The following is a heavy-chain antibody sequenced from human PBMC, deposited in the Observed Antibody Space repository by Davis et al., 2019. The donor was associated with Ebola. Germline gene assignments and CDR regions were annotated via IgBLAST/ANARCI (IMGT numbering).Heavy chain of an antibody. V-gene: IGHV3-53*01. CDR1: GFIVSSNY. J-gene: IGHJ6*03. CDR2: IYSGGST. D-gene: IGHD2-2*02. CDR3: ARGPTNCYKCYYYMDV. Sequence: GSLRLSCAASGFIVSSNYMSWVRQAPGKGLEWVSVIYSGGSTYYADSVKGRFTISRDNSKNTLYLQMNSLRADDTAMYYCARGPTNCYKCYYYMDVWGKGTTVTVSS.